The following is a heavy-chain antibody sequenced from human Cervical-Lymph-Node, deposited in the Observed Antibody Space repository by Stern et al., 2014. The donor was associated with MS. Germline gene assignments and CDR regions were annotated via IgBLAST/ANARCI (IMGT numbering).Heavy chain of an antibody. CDR3: VKEPSSGWAHYFHY. D-gene: IGHD6-19*01. V-gene: IGHV3-30*18. CDR1: GFTFSSYA. J-gene: IGHJ4*02. CDR2: ISYDGSDK. Sequence: VQLVESGGGVVQPGRSVRLSCAASGFTFSSYAMHWVRQAPGKGLEWVAVISYDGSDKYYADSVKGRFTISRDNSKNKLYLQMNSLRSEDMAIYYCVKEPSSGWAHYFHYWGQGTLVTVSS.